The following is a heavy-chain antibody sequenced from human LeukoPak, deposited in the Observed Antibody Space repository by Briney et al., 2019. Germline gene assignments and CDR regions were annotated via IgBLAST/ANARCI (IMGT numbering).Heavy chain of an antibody. D-gene: IGHD3-3*01. V-gene: IGHV3-48*01. CDR2: ISSTSSTI. CDR3: AGVGNDFWSGYYGY. J-gene: IGHJ4*02. CDR1: GFTFSSYS. Sequence: GGSLRLSCAASGFTFSSYSMNWVRQAPGKGLEWVSYISSTSSTIYYADSVKGRFTISRDNAKNSLYLQMNSLRAEDTAVYYCAGVGNDFWSGYYGYWGQGTLVTVSS.